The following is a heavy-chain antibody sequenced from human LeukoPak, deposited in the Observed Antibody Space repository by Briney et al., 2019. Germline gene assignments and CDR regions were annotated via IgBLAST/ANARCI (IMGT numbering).Heavy chain of an antibody. J-gene: IGHJ6*02. CDR3: ASSSSYYYYGMDV. CDR1: GGSISSYY. CDR2: IYYSGST. D-gene: IGHD6-6*01. V-gene: IGHV4-59*01. Sequence: SETLSLTCTVSGGSISSYYWSWIRQPPGKGLEWIGYIYYSGSTNYNPSLKSRVTISVDTSKNQSSLKLSSVTAADTAVYYCASSSSYYYYGMDVWGQGTTVTVSS.